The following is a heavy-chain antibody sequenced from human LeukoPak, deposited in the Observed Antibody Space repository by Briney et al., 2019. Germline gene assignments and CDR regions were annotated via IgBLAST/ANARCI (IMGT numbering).Heavy chain of an antibody. CDR3: ARDADQAGGYGDYYYYYMDV. J-gene: IGHJ6*03. CDR1: GGSIGSGSYY. V-gene: IGHV4-61*02. D-gene: IGHD3-16*01. Sequence: RPSETLSLTCTVSGGSIGSGSYYWSWIRQPAGKGLEWIGRIYTSGSTNYNPSLKSRVTMSVDTSKNQFSLKLSSVTAADTAVYYCARDADQAGGYGDYYYYYMDVWGKGTTVTVSS. CDR2: IYTSGST.